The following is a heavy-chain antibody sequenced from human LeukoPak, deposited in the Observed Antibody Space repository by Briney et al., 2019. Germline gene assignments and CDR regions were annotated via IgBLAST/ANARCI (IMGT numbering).Heavy chain of an antibody. CDR1: KFSFSVYT. CDR2: ISYDGSNT. CDR3: AKPYYYGSRSYMDY. Sequence: PGGSLRLSCAVSKFSFSVYTMHWVRQAPGKGLEWVAVISYDGSNTYYADSVKGRFTISRDNSKNMLYLQMDSLRAEDTAVYYCAKPYYYGSRSYMDYWGQGTLVTVSS. J-gene: IGHJ4*02. V-gene: IGHV3-30*18. D-gene: IGHD3-10*01.